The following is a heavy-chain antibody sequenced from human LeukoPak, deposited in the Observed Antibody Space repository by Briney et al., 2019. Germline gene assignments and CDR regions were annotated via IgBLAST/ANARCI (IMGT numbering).Heavy chain of an antibody. V-gene: IGHV4-34*01. CDR1: GGSFSGYY. J-gene: IGHJ4*02. Sequence: SETLSLTCAVYGGSFSGYYWSWIRQPPGKGLEWIGEINHSGSTNYNPSLKSRVTISVDTSKNQFSLKLSSVTAADTAVYYCAIMYYDTLTGYYGFDYWGQGTLVTVSS. CDR2: INHSGST. CDR3: AIMYYDTLTGYYGFDY. D-gene: IGHD3-9*01.